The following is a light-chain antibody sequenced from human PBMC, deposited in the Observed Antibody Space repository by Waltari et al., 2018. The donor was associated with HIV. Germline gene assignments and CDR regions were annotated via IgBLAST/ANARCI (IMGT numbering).Light chain of an antibody. V-gene: IGLV1-47*01. Sequence: QSVLTQPPSASGPLGQSVTLACPGSNSNVGSTPVYWFQQVPGTAPKLLIYRDYQRRSGIPDRFSGSKSGASASLTISGLRSEDEADYYCVAWDDSLSGYVFGTGTKVSVL. CDR3: VAWDDSLSGYV. J-gene: IGLJ1*01. CDR2: RDY. CDR1: NSNVGSTP.